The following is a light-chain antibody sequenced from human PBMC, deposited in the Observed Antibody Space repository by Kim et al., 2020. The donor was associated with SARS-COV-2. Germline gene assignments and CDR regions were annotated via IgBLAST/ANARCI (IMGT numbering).Light chain of an antibody. Sequence: SPGGTATLSCRARQSISSRYLAWYQPKPGQAPRLLLYCASSRATGIPDRFSGSGSGTDFTLTISRLAPEDFAVYYCQQYGSSPRTFGQGTKVDIK. J-gene: IGKJ1*01. CDR2: CAS. CDR3: QQYGSSPRT. V-gene: IGKV3-20*01. CDR1: QSISSRY.